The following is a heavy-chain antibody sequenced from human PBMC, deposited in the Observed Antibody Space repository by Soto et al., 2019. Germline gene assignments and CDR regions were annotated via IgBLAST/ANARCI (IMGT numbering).Heavy chain of an antibody. Sequence: SETLSLTCTVSGGSITSYYWTWIRQPPGKGLEWIGYVPYGGATNYNPSLKSRVAMSMDTSKNQFSLKLSSVTAADTAIYYCARGVGATHFDYWGQGTPVT. V-gene: IGHV4-59*01. CDR3: ARGVGATHFDY. D-gene: IGHD1-26*01. CDR2: VPYGGAT. CDR1: GGSITSYY. J-gene: IGHJ4*02.